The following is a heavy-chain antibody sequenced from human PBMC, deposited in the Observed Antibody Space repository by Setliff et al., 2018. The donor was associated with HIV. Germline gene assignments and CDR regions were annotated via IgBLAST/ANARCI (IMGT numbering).Heavy chain of an antibody. D-gene: IGHD4-4*01. CDR2: INEDGSER. CDR1: GFTVSSFW. CDR3: TKGHYTTSG. Sequence: GGSLRLSCAASGFTVSSFWMNWVRQAPGTGLEWLANINEDGSERNCVDSVKGRFTISKDNAKNSVYLQMNSLRAEDTAVYYCTKGHYTTSGWGQGTLVTVSS. V-gene: IGHV3-7*01. J-gene: IGHJ4*02.